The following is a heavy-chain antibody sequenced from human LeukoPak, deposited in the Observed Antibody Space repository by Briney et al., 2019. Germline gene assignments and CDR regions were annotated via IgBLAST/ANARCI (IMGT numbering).Heavy chain of an antibody. CDR3: AREITIFGVTFDP. J-gene: IGHJ5*02. V-gene: IGHV4-39*02. CDR1: GGSISSSSYY. Sequence: SETLSLTCTVSGGSISSSSYYRGWIRQPPGKGLEWIGSIYYSGSTYYNPSLKSRVTISVDTSKNQFSLKLSSVTAADTAVYYCAREITIFGVTFDPWGQGTLVTVSS. CDR2: IYYSGST. D-gene: IGHD3-3*01.